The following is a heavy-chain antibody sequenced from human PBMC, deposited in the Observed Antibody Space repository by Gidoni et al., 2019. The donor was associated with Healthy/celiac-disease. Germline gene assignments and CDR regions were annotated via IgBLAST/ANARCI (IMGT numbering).Heavy chain of an antibody. Sequence: EVQLLAYGGGWLQLGGSLGHSLEPSGSPLITYAIGWVGQAPGKGLEWVSAISGSGGSTYYADSVKGRFTISRDNSKNTLYLQMNSLRAEDTAVYYCANGDPWIQLWLDGYHHHQHWGQGTLVTVSS. CDR3: ANGDPWIQLWLDGYHHHQH. CDR2: ISGSGGST. D-gene: IGHD5-18*01. V-gene: IGHV3-23*01. J-gene: IGHJ1*01. CDR1: GSPLITYA.